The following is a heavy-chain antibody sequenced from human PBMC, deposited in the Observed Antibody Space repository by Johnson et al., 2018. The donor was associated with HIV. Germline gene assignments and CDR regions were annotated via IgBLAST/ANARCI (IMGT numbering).Heavy chain of an antibody. Sequence: QVQLVESGGGVVQPGRSLRLSCAASEFTFSSYAMHWVRQAPGKGLEWVAVISYDGSNKYYADSVKGRFTISRDNSKNTLYLQMNSLRAEDTAVYYCAREIVVALGRHDAFDIWGQGTMVTVSS. J-gene: IGHJ3*02. CDR1: EFTFSSYA. V-gene: IGHV3-30-3*01. CDR2: ISYDGSNK. CDR3: AREIVVALGRHDAFDI. D-gene: IGHD3-22*01.